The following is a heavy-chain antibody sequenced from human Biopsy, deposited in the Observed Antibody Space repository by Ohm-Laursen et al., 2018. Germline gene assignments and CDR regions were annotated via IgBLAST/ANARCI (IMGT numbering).Heavy chain of an antibody. J-gene: IGHJ4*02. V-gene: IGHV3-9*01. CDR1: GFTFSRYA. D-gene: IGHD1-26*01. Sequence: SLRLSCSASGFTFSRYAMSWVRQAPGKGLEWVSGITWNSGFTGYADSVKGRFIISRDNAKNTLFLQMNSLRAEDTAHYYCVKDRRYLGAGSSGYDYWGQGTLVTVSS. CDR3: VKDRRYLGAGSSGYDY. CDR2: ITWNSGFT.